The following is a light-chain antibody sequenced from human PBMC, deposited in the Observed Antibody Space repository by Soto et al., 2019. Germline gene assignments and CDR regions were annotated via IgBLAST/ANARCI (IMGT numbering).Light chain of an antibody. CDR2: GAS. V-gene: IGKV3-15*01. Sequence: EIVMTQSPATLSVSPGERATLCWRASESTNNYLAWYQQKPGQAPRLLIDGASTGVAGIPPRFSGSGSGTEFTLTISSLQSEDFAVYYCQQYNKWPLTFGGGTKVDI. J-gene: IGKJ4*01. CDR3: QQYNKWPLT. CDR1: ESTNNY.